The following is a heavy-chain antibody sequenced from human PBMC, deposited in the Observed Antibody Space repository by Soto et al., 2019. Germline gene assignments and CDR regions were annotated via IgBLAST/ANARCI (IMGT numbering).Heavy chain of an antibody. CDR2: IYYSGST. J-gene: IGHJ4*02. D-gene: IGHD5-12*01. V-gene: IGHV4-59*01. CDR1: GGSISSYY. Sequence: PSETLSLTCTVSGGSISSYYWSWIRQPPGKGLEWIGYIYYSGSTNFNPSLKSRVTISVDTSKNQFSLKLSSVTAADTAVYYCAAGHRYNLGYFDYWGQGTLVTVSS. CDR3: AAGHRYNLGYFDY.